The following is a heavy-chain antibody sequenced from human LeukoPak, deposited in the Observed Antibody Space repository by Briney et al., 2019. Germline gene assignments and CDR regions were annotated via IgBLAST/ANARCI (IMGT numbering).Heavy chain of an antibody. CDR2: ISGSGSST. J-gene: IGHJ4*02. D-gene: IGHD2-21*02. CDR1: GFTFSNCA. V-gene: IGHV3-23*01. Sequence: GGSLRLSCAASGFTFSNCAMSWVRQAPEKGLEWVSGISGSGSSTYYADSVKGRFTISRDNSENTLSLQMNSLRPEDTAVYYCAREGSYCGGACYSNYYFDYWGQGTLVTVSS. CDR3: AREGSYCGGACYSNYYFDY.